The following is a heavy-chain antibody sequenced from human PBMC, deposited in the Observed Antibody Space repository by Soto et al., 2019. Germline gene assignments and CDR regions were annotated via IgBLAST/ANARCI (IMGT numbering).Heavy chain of an antibody. D-gene: IGHD1-26*01. CDR1: GGTFSSYG. CDR3: ARSVGVTTLSYLDY. CDR2: IIPMFGTA. V-gene: IGHV1-69*01. Sequence: QVHLVQSGAEVKKPGSSVKVSCKAAGGTFSSYGISWVRQAPGQGLEWMGGIIPMFGTATHTQNFHGRLTITADESTSTAYMELSSLRSEDTAVYFCARSVGVTTLSYLDYWGQGTLVTVSS. J-gene: IGHJ4*02.